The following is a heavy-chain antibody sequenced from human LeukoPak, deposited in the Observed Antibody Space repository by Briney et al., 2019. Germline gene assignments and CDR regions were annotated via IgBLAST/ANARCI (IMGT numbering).Heavy chain of an antibody. CDR1: GFTVSSNY. Sequence: GGSLRLSCAASGFTVSSNYMTWVRQAPGKGLEWVSIIYGGGSTYYADSVKGRFTISRDNSKNTLYLQMNSLRADDTAVYYCAGIVGTTQPDYWGQGTLVTVSS. D-gene: IGHD1-26*01. V-gene: IGHV3-53*01. CDR2: IYGGGST. CDR3: AGIVGTTQPDY. J-gene: IGHJ4*02.